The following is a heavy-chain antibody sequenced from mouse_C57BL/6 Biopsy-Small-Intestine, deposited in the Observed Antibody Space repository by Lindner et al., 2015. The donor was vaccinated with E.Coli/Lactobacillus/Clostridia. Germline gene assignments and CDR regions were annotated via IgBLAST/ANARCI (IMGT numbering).Heavy chain of an antibody. J-gene: IGHJ1*03. CDR2: INPNSGGT. CDR1: GYTFTNYY. CDR3: ARQDYGLWSGNYYYYMDV. D-gene: IGHD1-1*01. V-gene: IGHV1-18*01. Sequence: SVKVSCKAYGYTFTNYYIHWVRQAPGQGFEWMGRINPNSGGTIYAQKFQGRVSMTRDTSITTAYMELSRLRSDDTAVYYCARQDYGLWSGNYYYYMDVWGKGTTVTVSS.